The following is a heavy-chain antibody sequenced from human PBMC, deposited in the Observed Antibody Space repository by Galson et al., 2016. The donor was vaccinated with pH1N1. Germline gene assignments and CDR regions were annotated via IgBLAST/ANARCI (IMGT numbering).Heavy chain of an antibody. J-gene: IGHJ4*02. D-gene: IGHD1-26*01. V-gene: IGHV2-5*02. CDR1: GFSLSTSGVG. CDR3: AHNIEWELGAYFDY. Sequence: PALVKPTQTLTLTRTFSGFSLSTSGVGVGWIRQPPGKALEWLALIYWDDDKRYSPSLKSRPTITKDTSKNQVVLTMTNMDPVDTATYYCAHNIEWELGAYFDYWGQGTLVTVSS. CDR2: IYWDDDK.